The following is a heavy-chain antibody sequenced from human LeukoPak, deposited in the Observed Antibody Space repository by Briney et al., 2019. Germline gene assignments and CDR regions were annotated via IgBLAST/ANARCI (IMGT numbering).Heavy chain of an antibody. CDR3: AREGYDSSGYPFDY. CDR2: ISSSSSTI. V-gene: IGHV3-48*01. D-gene: IGHD3-22*01. Sequence: GGSLRLSCAASGFTFSSYSMNWVRQAPGKGLEWVSYISSSSSTIYYADSVKGRFTISRDNAKNSLYLQMNSLRAEDTAVYYCAREGYDSSGYPFDYWGQGTLVTVSS. J-gene: IGHJ4*02. CDR1: GFTFSSYS.